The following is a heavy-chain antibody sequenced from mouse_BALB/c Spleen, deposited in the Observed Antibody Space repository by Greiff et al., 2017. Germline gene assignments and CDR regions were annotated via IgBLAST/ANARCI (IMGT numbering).Heavy chain of an antibody. CDR1: GFAFSSYD. CDR2: ISSGGGST. D-gene: IGHD2-3*01. V-gene: IGHV5-12-1*01. CDR3: ARHVYDPY. Sequence: EVQLVESGGGLVKPGGSLKLSCAASGFAFSSYDMSWVRQTPEKRLEWVAYISSGGGSTYYPDTVKGRFTISRDNAKNTLYLQMSSLKSEDTAMYYCARHVYDPYWGQGTLVTVSA. J-gene: IGHJ3*01.